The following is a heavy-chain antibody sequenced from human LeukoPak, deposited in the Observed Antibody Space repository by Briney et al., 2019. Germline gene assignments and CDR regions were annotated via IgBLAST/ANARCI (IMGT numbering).Heavy chain of an antibody. CDR1: GFTFSSYW. D-gene: IGHD2-2*02. CDR2: INSDGSST. J-gene: IGHJ4*02. V-gene: IGHV3-74*01. Sequence: GESLRLSCAASGFTFSSYWMHWVRQAPGKGLVWVSRINSDGSSTSYADSVKGRFTISRDNAKNTLYLQMNSLRAEDTAVHYCARDPHDCSSTSCYNYWGQGTLVTVSS. CDR3: ARDPHDCSSTSCYNY.